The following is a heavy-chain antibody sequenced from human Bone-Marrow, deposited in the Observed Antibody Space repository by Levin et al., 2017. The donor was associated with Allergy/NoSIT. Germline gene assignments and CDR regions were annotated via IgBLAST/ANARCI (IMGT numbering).Heavy chain of an antibody. CDR3: ARGQLGFCTGSSCFAKGFFQP. V-gene: IGHV3-64*02. Sequence: GGSLRLSCAASGFTFSRYAMHWVRQAPGKGLEYVSAISTNGDSTYYADSVKGRFTISRDNSKNTLYLQMGSLRAEDMAVYYCARGQLGFCTGSSCFAKGFFQPWGQGTLVTVSS. J-gene: IGHJ1*01. CDR2: ISTNGDST. CDR1: GFTFSRYA. D-gene: IGHD2-2*01.